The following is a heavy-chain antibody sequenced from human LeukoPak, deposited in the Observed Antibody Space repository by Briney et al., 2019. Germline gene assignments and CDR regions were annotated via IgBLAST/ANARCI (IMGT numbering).Heavy chain of an antibody. J-gene: IGHJ4*02. CDR2: ISGSGGST. Sequence: GGSLRLSCAASGFTFSSYAMSWVRQAPGKGLEWVSAISGSGGSTYYADSVKGRFTIPRDNSKNTLYLQMNSLRAEDTAVYYCAKAFYCSSTSCPFDYWGQGTLVTVSS. V-gene: IGHV3-23*01. D-gene: IGHD2-2*01. CDR3: AKAFYCSSTSCPFDY. CDR1: GFTFSSYA.